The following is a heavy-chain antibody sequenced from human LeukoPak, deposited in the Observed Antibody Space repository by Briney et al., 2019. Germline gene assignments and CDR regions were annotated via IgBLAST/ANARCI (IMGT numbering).Heavy chain of an antibody. J-gene: IGHJ6*02. V-gene: IGHV4-59*01. D-gene: IGHD3-3*01. CDR2: IYYSGST. Sequence: SETLSLTCSVSGDSMSGFFWSWIRQPPGKGLEWIGYIYYSGSTNYNPSLKSRVTISVDTSKNQFSLKLSSVTAADTAVYYCARDVPRYYDFWSGYYPTYGMDVWGQGTTVTVSS. CDR1: GDSMSGFF. CDR3: ARDVPRYYDFWSGYYPTYGMDV.